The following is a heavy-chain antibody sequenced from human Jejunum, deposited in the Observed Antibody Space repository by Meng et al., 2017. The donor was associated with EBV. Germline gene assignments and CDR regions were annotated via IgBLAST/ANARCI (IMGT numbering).Heavy chain of an antibody. V-gene: IGHV3-15*01. J-gene: IGHJ4*02. CDR3: TDVGGDMI. D-gene: IGHD3-16*01. Sequence: VGSGGDLGKPGESLSLSCAASGFTFTNSHMTWVRQAPGKGLEWVGRIKRTTDGGTTDYAAPVKGRFTISRDDSKNTLYLQMNSLKTEDTAVYYCTDVGGDMIWGQGILVTVSS. CDR2: IKRTTDGGTT. CDR1: GFTFTNSH.